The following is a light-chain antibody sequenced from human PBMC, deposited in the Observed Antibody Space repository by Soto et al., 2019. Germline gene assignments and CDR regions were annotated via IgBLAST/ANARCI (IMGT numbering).Light chain of an antibody. CDR3: QHRSKSATSLT. CDR1: QSVSTNQ. J-gene: IGKJ5*01. Sequence: CAGERATLSCSASQSVSTNQLARYQYKRGQAPRLLIYGASNRATGIPDRFSGSGSGTDFSLTISSLVPDDFAIYYCQHRSKSATSLTFGHGTRLEIK. CDR2: GAS. V-gene: IGKV3D-20*02.